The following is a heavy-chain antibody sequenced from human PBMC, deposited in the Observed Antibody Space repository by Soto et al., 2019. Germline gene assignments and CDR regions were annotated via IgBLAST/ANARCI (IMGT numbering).Heavy chain of an antibody. Sequence: SVKVSCKASGGTFSSYAISWVRQAPGEGLEWMGGIIPIFGTANYAQKFQGRVTITADKSTSTAYMELSSLRSEDTAVYYCARVARSMIVVVYYFDYWGQGTLVTVSS. D-gene: IGHD3-22*01. CDR3: ARVARSMIVVVYYFDY. CDR2: IIPIFGTA. V-gene: IGHV1-69*06. CDR1: GGTFSSYA. J-gene: IGHJ4*02.